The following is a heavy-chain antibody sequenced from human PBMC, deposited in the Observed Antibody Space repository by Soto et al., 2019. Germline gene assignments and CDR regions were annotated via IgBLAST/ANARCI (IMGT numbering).Heavy chain of an antibody. CDR3: ARGSFQPLYYFDY. V-gene: IGHV3-7*01. J-gene: IGHJ4*02. D-gene: IGHD6-13*01. CDR2: IKQDGSEK. CDR1: GFTFSSYW. Sequence: EVQLVESGGGLVQPGGSLRLSCAASGFTFSSYWMSWVRQAPGKGLEWVANIKQDGSEKYYVDSVKGRFTISRDNAKNSLYLQMNSLRAEDTAVYYCARGSFQPLYYFDYWGQGTLVTVSS.